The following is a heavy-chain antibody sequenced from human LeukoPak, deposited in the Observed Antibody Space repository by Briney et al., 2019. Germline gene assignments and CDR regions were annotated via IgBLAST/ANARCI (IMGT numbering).Heavy chain of an antibody. CDR2: INPHSGGT. Sequence: ASVKVSCKASGYTFIDYYMHWVRQAPGQGLEWMGRINPHSGGTNYAQKFQGRVTMTRDTSISTAYMDLSGLRSDDTAQYYCARATGSTGTPYWGQGTLVTVSS. V-gene: IGHV1-2*06. D-gene: IGHD1-1*01. CDR3: ARATGSTGTPY. CDR1: GYTFIDYY. J-gene: IGHJ4*02.